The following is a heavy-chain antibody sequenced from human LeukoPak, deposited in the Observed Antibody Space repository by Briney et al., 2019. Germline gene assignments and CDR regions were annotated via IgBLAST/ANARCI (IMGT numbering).Heavy chain of an antibody. D-gene: IGHD2-15*01. J-gene: IGHJ4*02. CDR2: IKQDGSEE. CDR3: ASWVGRDY. CDR1: GFSISTYW. V-gene: IGHV3-7*01. Sequence: GGSLRLSCAASGFSISTYWMTWVRQAPGKGLEWVANIKQDGSEEYYVDSVKGRLTVSRDNAKNSLYLQMNNLRAEDTAVYYCASWVGRDYWGQGTLVTVSS.